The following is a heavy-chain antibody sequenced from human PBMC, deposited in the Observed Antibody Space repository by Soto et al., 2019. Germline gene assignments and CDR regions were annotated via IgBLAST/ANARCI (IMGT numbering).Heavy chain of an antibody. Sequence: QVQLVQSGAEVKKPGSSVKVSCKASGGTFSSYAISWVRQAPGQGLEWMGGIIPIFGTANYAQKFQGRVTITADESTSTAYMELSSQRSEDTAVYYCARDQGVVVAATPRYFDYWGQGTLVTVSS. CDR2: IIPIFGTA. V-gene: IGHV1-69*01. D-gene: IGHD2-15*01. J-gene: IGHJ4*02. CDR1: GGTFSSYA. CDR3: ARDQGVVVAATPRYFDY.